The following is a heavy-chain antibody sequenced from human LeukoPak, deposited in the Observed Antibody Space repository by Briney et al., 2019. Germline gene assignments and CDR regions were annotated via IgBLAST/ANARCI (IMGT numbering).Heavy chain of an antibody. CDR1: GASFSGYY. J-gene: IGHJ4*02. V-gene: IGHV4-34*01. CDR3: ARISMVRGVIWGLVDY. CDR2: INHSGST. D-gene: IGHD3-10*01. Sequence: KPSATLSLTCAVYGASFSGYYWSWIRPPPGKGLEWIGEINHSGSTNYNPSLKSRVTISVDTSKNQFSLKLSSVTAADTAVYYCARISMVRGVIWGLVDYWGEGTLVTVSS.